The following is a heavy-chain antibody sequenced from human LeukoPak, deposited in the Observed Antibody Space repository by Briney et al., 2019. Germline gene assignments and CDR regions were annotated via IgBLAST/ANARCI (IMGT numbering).Heavy chain of an antibody. J-gene: IGHJ4*02. CDR3: AENYDILTGPFDY. Sequence: SETLSLTCTVSGYSISSGYYWGWIRQPPGKGLEWIGSIYHSGSTYYNPSLKSRVTISADTSKNQFSLKLSSVTAADTAVYYCAENYDILTGPFDYWGQGTLVTVSS. CDR1: GYSISSGYY. V-gene: IGHV4-38-2*02. D-gene: IGHD3-9*01. CDR2: IYHSGST.